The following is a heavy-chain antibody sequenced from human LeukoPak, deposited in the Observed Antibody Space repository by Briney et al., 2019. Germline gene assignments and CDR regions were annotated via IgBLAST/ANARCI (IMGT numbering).Heavy chain of an antibody. V-gene: IGHV1-46*01. CDR2: INPSGGST. D-gene: IGHD2-21*02. CDR1: GGTFSSCA. Sequence: ASVKVSCKASGGTFSSCAISWMRQAPGQGLEWMGIINPSGGSTSYAQKFQGRVTMTRDTSTSTVYMELSSLRSEDTAVYYCARDCGGDCYSGYAFDIWGQGTMVTVSS. CDR3: ARDCGGDCYSGYAFDI. J-gene: IGHJ3*02.